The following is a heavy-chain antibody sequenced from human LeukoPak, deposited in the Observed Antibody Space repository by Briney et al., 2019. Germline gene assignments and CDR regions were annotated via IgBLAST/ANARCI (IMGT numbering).Heavy chain of an antibody. CDR3: ARVRAGDYFDY. CDR2: INSDGSCT. CDR1: GFTFSSYW. Sequence: PGGSLRLSCAASGFTFSSYWIYWVRRAPGKGLGWVSLINSDGSCTIYADSVKGRFTISRDNAKNTLYLQMNSLRAEDTAVYYCARVRAGDYFDYWGQGTLVTASS. J-gene: IGHJ4*02. D-gene: IGHD3-10*01. V-gene: IGHV3-74*01.